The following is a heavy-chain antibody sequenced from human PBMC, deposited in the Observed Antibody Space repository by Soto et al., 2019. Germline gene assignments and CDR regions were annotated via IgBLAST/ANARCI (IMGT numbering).Heavy chain of an antibody. J-gene: IGHJ4*02. V-gene: IGHV3-15*01. D-gene: IGHD3-10*01. Sequence: PGGSLRLSCAASGFTFSNAWLSWVRQAPGKGLEWVGRIKSKSVGGTTDYAAPVKGRFTISRDDSENTLYLQMNSLKTDETAVYYCAPDRFVSPVDSWGQGTLVTVSS. CDR1: GFTFSNAW. CDR3: APDRFVSPVDS. CDR2: IKSKSVGGTT.